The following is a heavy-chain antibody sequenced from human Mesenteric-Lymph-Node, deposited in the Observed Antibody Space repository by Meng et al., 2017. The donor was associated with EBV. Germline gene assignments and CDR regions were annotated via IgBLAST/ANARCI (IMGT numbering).Heavy chain of an antibody. Sequence: QVQRQESGPGLVKPSQTLSLTCTVSGGSISNSDYYWSWIRQPPGKGLEWIGYIYYSGSTYYSPSLKSRVTMSVDTSNNQFSLKLSSVTAADTAVYYCASRSGHSDYWGQGTLVTSPQ. D-gene: IGHD3-10*01. CDR1: GGSISNSDYY. CDR3: ASRSGHSDY. J-gene: IGHJ4*02. V-gene: IGHV4-30-4*01. CDR2: IYYSGST.